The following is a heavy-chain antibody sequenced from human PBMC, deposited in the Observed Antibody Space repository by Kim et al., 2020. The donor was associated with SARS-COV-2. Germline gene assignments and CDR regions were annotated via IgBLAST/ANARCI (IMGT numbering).Heavy chain of an antibody. CDR2: IYYSGST. V-gene: IGHV4-59*01. CDR3: ARDPYIASSGWLTYGFDY. D-gene: IGHD6-19*01. Sequence: SETLSLTCTVSGGSISSYYWSWIRQPPGKGLEWIGYIYYSGSTNYNPSLKSRVTISVDTSKNQFSLKLSSVTAADTAVYYCARDPYIASSGWLTYGFDYWGQGTLVTVSS. CDR1: GGSISSYY. J-gene: IGHJ4*02.